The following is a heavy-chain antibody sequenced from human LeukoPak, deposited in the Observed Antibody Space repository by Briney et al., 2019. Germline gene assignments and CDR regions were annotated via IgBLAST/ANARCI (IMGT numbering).Heavy chain of an antibody. CDR2: ISSSGSTI. CDR3: ARASDRYYYYYMDV. V-gene: IGHV3-11*01. D-gene: IGHD1-26*01. J-gene: IGHJ6*03. Sequence: PGGPLRLSCAASGFTFSDYYMSWLRQAPGKGLEWVSYISSSGSTIYYADSVKGRFTISSDNAKDSLYLQMNSLRAEDTAVYYCARASDRYYYYYMDVWGKGTTVTISS. CDR1: GFTFSDYY.